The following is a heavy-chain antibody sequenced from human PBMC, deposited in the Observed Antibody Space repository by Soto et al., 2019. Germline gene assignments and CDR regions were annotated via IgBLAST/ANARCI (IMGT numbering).Heavy chain of an antibody. CDR2: INQDGNEK. J-gene: IGHJ4*02. CDR1: RFSFSTSW. CDR3: ATNSGRYRLDY. Sequence: DVQLVESGGGLVQPGGSLRLSCTVSRFSFSTSWMTWVRQAPGKGLEWVGNINQDGNEKEYEGSVKGRFTISRDNARNSLYLQMHSLRVEDTAVYYCATNSGRYRLDYWGQGALVIVSS. D-gene: IGHD6-19*01. V-gene: IGHV3-7*05.